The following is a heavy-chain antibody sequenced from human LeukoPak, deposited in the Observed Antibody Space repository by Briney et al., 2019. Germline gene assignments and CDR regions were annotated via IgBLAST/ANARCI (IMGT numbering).Heavy chain of an antibody. CDR2: ITSGGGSI. CDR3: ARDMVRGVKDAFDP. J-gene: IGHJ5*02. V-gene: IGHV3-48*03. CDR1: GFTFSQYE. D-gene: IGHD3-10*01. Sequence: GGSLRLSCAASGFTFSQYEMNWVRQAPGKGLEWVAYITSGGGSIYYADSVKGRFTISRDNAKYSLFLQMNSLRAEDTAVYYCARDMVRGVKDAFDPWGQGTLVTVSS.